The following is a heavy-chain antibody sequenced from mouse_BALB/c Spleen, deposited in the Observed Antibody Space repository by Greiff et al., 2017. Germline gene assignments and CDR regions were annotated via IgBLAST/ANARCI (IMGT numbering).Heavy chain of an antibody. CDR1: GFTFSSYG. D-gene: IGHD2-1*01. V-gene: IGHV5-6-3*01. CDR3: ARDKNYGNPFAY. Sequence: VQLKESGGGLVQPGGSLKLSCAASGFTFSSYGMSWVRQTPDKRLELVATINSNGGSTYYPDSVKGRFTISRDNAKNTLYLQMSSLKSEDTAMYYCARDKNYGNPFAYWGQGTLVTVSA. CDR2: INSNGGST. J-gene: IGHJ3*01.